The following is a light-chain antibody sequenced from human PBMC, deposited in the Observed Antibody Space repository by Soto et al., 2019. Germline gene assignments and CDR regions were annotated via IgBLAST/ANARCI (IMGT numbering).Light chain of an antibody. CDR3: SIYAGGNSVI. Sequence: QSVLTQPPSASESPGQSVTISCAGTSSDVGSYFYVSWYQQHPGKAPKLMIYEVTKRSSGVPDRFSGSKSGNTASLTVSGLQVEDEADYFCSIYAGGNSVIFGGGTKLTVL. CDR2: EVT. J-gene: IGLJ2*01. CDR1: SSDVGSYFY. V-gene: IGLV2-8*01.